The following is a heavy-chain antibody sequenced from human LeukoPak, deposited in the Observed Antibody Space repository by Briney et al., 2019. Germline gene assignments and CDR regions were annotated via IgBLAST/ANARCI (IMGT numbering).Heavy chain of an antibody. Sequence: GGSLRLSCAASGFTFSSYAMSWVRQASGKGLEWVSAISGSGGSTYYADSVKGRFTISRDNSKNTLYLQMNSLRAEDTAVYYCAKVPLWFGGVSNIVHGMDVWGQGTTVTVSS. CDR3: AKVPLWFGGVSNIVHGMDV. J-gene: IGHJ6*02. V-gene: IGHV3-23*01. CDR1: GFTFSSYA. CDR2: ISGSGGST. D-gene: IGHD3-10*01.